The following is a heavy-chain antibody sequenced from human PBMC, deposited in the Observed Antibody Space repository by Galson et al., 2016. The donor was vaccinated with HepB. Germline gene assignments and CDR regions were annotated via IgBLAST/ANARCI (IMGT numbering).Heavy chain of an antibody. CDR1: GGSVSSGSTY. CDR3: ARAPLTVTGHWYLDL. J-gene: IGHJ2*01. V-gene: IGHV4-61*02. Sequence: TLSLTCSVSGGSVSSGSTYWTWIRQTAGKGLEWIGRIYSSGSSDYNPSLKSRVTISIDTSKNQFSLKLTSLAAADTAVYYCARAPLTVTGHWYLDLWGRGTLVAVSS. D-gene: IGHD6-19*01. CDR2: IYSSGSS.